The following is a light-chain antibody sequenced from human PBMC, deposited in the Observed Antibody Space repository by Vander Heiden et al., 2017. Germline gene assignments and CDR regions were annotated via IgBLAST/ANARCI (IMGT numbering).Light chain of an antibody. Sequence: EIVMTQSPATLSVSPGERATLSCRASQSVSSNLAWYQQKPGQAPRLLIYGASTRATGIPARFSGSGSGTEFTLTISSLQSEDFAVYYCQQDNTWLRTFGQGTKVEIK. CDR1: QSVSSN. V-gene: IGKV3-15*01. CDR3: QQDNTWLRT. CDR2: GAS. J-gene: IGKJ1*01.